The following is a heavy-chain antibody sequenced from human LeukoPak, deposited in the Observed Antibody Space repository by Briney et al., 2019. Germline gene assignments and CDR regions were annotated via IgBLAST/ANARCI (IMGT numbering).Heavy chain of an antibody. Sequence: GGSLRLSCAASGFTFSNYAMHWVRQAPGKGLEWMSVISYDGRNKYFADSVKGRFTLSRDNSKNTLYLQMNSLRAEDTAVYYCAKGSKEVLFTRDHYMDVWGKGTTVTISS. D-gene: IGHD3-3*01. J-gene: IGHJ6*03. V-gene: IGHV3-30*04. CDR2: ISYDGRNK. CDR1: GFTFSNYA. CDR3: AKGSKEVLFTRDHYMDV.